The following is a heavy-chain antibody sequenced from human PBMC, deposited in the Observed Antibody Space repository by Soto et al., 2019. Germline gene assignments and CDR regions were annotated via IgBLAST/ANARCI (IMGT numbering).Heavy chain of an antibody. Sequence: PSETLSLTCAVSCGSISSSNWWSWVRQPPGKGLEWIGEIYHSGSTNYNPSLKSRVTISVDKSKNQFSLKLSSVTTADTAVYYCARDAPFPPNDERGYNWFDPWGQGTLVTVSS. V-gene: IGHV4-4*02. J-gene: IGHJ5*02. D-gene: IGHD1-1*01. CDR1: CGSISSSNW. CDR2: IYHSGST. CDR3: ARDAPFPPNDERGYNWFDP.